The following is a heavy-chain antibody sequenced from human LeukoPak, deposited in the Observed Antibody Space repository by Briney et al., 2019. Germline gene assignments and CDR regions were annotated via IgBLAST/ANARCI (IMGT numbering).Heavy chain of an antibody. Sequence: SETLSPTCTVSGGSLRSSSYYWGWTRHPPGKGLEWIGSIYYSRSTYYNPSLKSRVTISVDTSKNQFSLKLSSVTAADTAVYYCARSVVGSGNWFDPWGQGTLVTVSS. CDR3: ARSVVGSGNWFDP. J-gene: IGHJ5*02. CDR2: IYYSRST. CDR1: GGSLRSSSYY. V-gene: IGHV4-39*07.